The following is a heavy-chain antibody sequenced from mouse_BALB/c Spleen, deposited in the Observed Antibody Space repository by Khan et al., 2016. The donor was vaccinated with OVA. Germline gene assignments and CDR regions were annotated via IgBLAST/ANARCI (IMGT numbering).Heavy chain of an antibody. CDR3: ARMADDRTWFAY. CDR2: IWRDGTT. CDR1: GFSLTSYG. J-gene: IGHJ3*01. D-gene: IGHD2-12*01. Sequence: QVQLQESGPGLVQPSQTLSLTCTVSGFSLTSYGVHWVRQSPGQGLEWLGVIWRDGTTDYNAAFISRLSISTDNSKSQVFFELTSLLAHEDATYYCARMADDRTWFAYWGQGTLVTVSA. V-gene: IGHV2-2*01.